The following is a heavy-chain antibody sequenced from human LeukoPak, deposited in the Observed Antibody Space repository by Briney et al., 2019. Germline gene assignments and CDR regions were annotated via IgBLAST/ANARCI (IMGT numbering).Heavy chain of an antibody. CDR3: AKNSGYCDYDDGHVFDY. V-gene: IGHV3-30*02. Sequence: PGGSLRLSCAASGFTFSSYGMHWVRQAPGKGLEWVAFIRYDGSNKYYAGSVKGRFTISRDNSRNTLYLQMNSLRAEDTAVFYCAKNSGYCDYDDGHVFDYWGQGTLVTVSS. CDR2: IRYDGSNK. CDR1: GFTFSSYG. J-gene: IGHJ4*02. D-gene: IGHD5-12*01.